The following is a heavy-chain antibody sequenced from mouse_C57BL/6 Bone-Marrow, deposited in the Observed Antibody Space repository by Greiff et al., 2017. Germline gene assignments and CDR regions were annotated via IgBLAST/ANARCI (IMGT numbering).Heavy chain of an antibody. CDR2: IYPRSGNT. CDR1: GYTFTSYG. V-gene: IGHV1-81*01. J-gene: IGHJ4*01. CDR3: ARGRAMVTTRPMDY. Sequence: QVLLQQSGAELARPGASVKLSCKASGYTFTSYGISWVKQRTGQGLEWIGEIYPRSGNTYYNEKFKGKATLTADKSSSTAYMELRSLTSEDSAVYFCARGRAMVTTRPMDYWGQGTSVTVSS. D-gene: IGHD2-2*01.